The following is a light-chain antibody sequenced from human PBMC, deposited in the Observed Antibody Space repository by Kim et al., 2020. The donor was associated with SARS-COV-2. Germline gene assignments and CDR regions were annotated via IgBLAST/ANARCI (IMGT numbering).Light chain of an antibody. CDR2: GKN. Sequence: SSELTQDPAVSVALGQTVRITCQGDSLRSYYASWYQQKPGQAPVLVIYGKNNRHSGIPDRFSGSSSGNTASLTITGAQAEDEAGYYCNSRDSSGNHYVFGTGAKVTVL. J-gene: IGLJ1*01. V-gene: IGLV3-19*01. CDR3: NSRDSSGNHYV. CDR1: SLRSYY.